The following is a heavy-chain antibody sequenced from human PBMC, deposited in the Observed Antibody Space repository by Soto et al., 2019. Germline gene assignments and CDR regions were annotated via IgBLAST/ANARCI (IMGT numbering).Heavy chain of an antibody. CDR1: GFTFGDYA. CDR2: IRSKAYGGTT. Sequence: LRLSCTASGFTFGDYAMSWVRQAPGKGLEWVGFIRSKAYGGTTEYAASVKGRFTISRDDSKSIAYLQMNSLKTEDTAVYYCTRAPYSGWYYFDYWGQGTLVTVSS. V-gene: IGHV3-49*04. D-gene: IGHD6-19*01. CDR3: TRAPYSGWYYFDY. J-gene: IGHJ4*02.